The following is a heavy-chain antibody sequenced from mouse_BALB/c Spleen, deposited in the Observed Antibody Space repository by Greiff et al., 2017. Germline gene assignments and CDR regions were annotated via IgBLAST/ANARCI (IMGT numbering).Heavy chain of an antibody. CDR3: ARDSYYGPMDY. V-gene: IGHV7-3*02. J-gene: IGHJ4*01. CDR2: IRNKANGYTT. CDR1: GFTFTDYY. Sequence: EVMLVESGGGLVQPGGSLRLSCATSGFTFTDYYMSWVRQPPGKALEWLGFIRNKANGYTTEYSASVKGRFTISRDNSQSILYLQMNTLRAEDSATYYCARDSYYGPMDYWGQGTSVTVSS. D-gene: IGHD1-2*01.